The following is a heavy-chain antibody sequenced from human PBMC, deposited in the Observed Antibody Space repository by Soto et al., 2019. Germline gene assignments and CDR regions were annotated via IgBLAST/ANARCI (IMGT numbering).Heavy chain of an antibody. V-gene: IGHV5-51*01. J-gene: IGHJ5*02. Sequence: EVQLVQSGAEVKKPGESLKISCKGSGYSFTSYWIGWVRQMPGKGLEWMGIIYPGDSDTRYSPSFQGQVTISADKSISTAYLQWSSLKASDTAMYYCARHRRENRSRVGATKVWYNWFDPWGQGTLVTVSS. CDR1: GYSFTSYW. D-gene: IGHD1-26*01. CDR3: ARHRRENRSRVGATKVWYNWFDP. CDR2: IYPGDSDT.